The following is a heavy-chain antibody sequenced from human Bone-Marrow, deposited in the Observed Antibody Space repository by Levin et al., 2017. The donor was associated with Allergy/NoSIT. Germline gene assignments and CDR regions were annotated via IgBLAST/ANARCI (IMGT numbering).Heavy chain of an antibody. V-gene: IGHV4-34*01. J-gene: IGHJ5*02. Sequence: SQTLSLPCAVYGGSFRGYYWSWLRQPPGKGLEWIGEINHSGSTNYNPSLKSRVTISVDTSKNQFSLKLSSVTAADTAVYYCARYGADYGDYPRENWFDPWGQGTLVTVSS. CDR2: INHSGST. D-gene: IGHD4-17*01. CDR3: ARYGADYGDYPRENWFDP. CDR1: GGSFRGYY.